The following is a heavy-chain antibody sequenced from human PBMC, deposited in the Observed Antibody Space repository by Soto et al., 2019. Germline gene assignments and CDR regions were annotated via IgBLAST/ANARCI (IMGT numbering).Heavy chain of an antibody. J-gene: IGHJ4*02. D-gene: IGHD4-17*01. CDR3: ARGLPTTVTTEPQLGTYHLDY. Sequence: SETLSLTCTVSGFSISRGGYYWSWVRQHPGKGLEWMGYIYYRGRTYYNPSLKSRLTISLDTSMNQFSLKLSSVTAADTAVYYCARGLPTTVTTEPQLGTYHLDYWCQGTLVTVSS. CDR2: IYYRGRT. CDR1: GFSISRGGYY. V-gene: IGHV4-31*03.